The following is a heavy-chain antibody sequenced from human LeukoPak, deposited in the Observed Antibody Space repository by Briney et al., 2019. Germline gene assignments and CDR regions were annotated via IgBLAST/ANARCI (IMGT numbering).Heavy chain of an antibody. CDR1: GGSFSGYY. CDR3: ARRDGYLDDY. CDR2: INHSGST. J-gene: IGHJ4*02. Sequence: SSETLSLTCAVYGGSFSGYYWSWIRQPPGKGLEWIGKINHSGSTNYNPSLKSRVTISVDTSKNQFSLKLSSVTAADTAVYYCARRDGYLDDYWGQGTLVTVSS. D-gene: IGHD5-24*01. V-gene: IGHV4-34*01.